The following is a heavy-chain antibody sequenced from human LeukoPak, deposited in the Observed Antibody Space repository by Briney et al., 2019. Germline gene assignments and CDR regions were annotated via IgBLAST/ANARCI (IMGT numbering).Heavy chain of an antibody. CDR3: ARGPRFEYQLSNNWFDP. CDR2: IYHSGST. V-gene: IGHV4-30-2*01. J-gene: IGHJ5*02. Sequence: SETLSLTCTVSGGSISSGGYYWSWIRQPPGKGLEWIGYIYHSGSTYYNPSLKSRVTISVDRSKNQFSLKLSSVTAADTAVYYCARGPRFEYQLSNNWFDPWGQGTLVTVSS. CDR1: GGSISSGGYY. D-gene: IGHD2-2*01.